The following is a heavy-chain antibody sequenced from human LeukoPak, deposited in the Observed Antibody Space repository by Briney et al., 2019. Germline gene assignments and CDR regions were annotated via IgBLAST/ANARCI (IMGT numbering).Heavy chain of an antibody. CDR2: ISAYNGNT. Sequence: ASVKVSCKASGYTFTSYGISWVRQAPGQGLEWMGWISAYNGNTNYAQKLQGRVTMTTDTSTSTAYMELRSLRSDYTAVYYCARVETPIWFGESRSDYWGQGTLVTVSS. CDR3: ARVETPIWFGESRSDY. CDR1: GYTFTSYG. D-gene: IGHD3-10*01. V-gene: IGHV1-18*01. J-gene: IGHJ4*02.